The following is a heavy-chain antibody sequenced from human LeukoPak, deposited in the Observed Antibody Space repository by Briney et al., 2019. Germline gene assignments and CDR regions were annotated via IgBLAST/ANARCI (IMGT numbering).Heavy chain of an antibody. CDR3: ARARGVYCSSTSCPGGYFDL. J-gene: IGHJ2*01. Sequence: GASVTVSFKASGYTFTSYYMHWVRQAPGQGLEWMGIINPSGGSTSYAQKFQGRVTMTRDTSTSTVYMELSSLRSEDTAVYYCARARGVYCSSTSCPGGYFDLWGRGTLVTVSS. CDR2: INPSGGST. V-gene: IGHV1-46*01. D-gene: IGHD2-2*01. CDR1: GYTFTSYY.